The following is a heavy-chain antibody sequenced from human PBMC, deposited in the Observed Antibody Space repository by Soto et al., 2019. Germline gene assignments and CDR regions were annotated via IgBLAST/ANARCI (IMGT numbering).Heavy chain of an antibody. V-gene: IGHV6-1*01. Sequence: PSQTLSLTCAISGDSVSSNXXAWNWIRQSPSRGLEWLGRTYYRSKWYNDYAVSVKSRITINPDTSKNQFSLQLNSVTPEDTAVYYCARAGAGCTNGVCKQRDAFDIWGQGTMVTVSS. J-gene: IGHJ3*02. D-gene: IGHD2-8*01. CDR3: ARAGAGCTNGVCKQRDAFDI. CDR2: TYYRSKWYN. CDR1: GDSVSSNXXA.